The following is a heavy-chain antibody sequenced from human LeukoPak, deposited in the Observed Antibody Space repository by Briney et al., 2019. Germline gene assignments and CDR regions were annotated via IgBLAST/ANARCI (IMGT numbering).Heavy chain of an antibody. D-gene: IGHD3-3*01. Sequence: MPSETLSLTCTVSGYSISSGYYWGWIRQPPGKGLEWIGEINHSGSTNYNPSLKSRVTISVDTSKNQFSLKLSSVTAADTAVYYCARARITTFGVVKGAFDIWGQGTMVTVSS. V-gene: IGHV4-38-2*02. J-gene: IGHJ3*02. CDR2: INHSGST. CDR3: ARARITTFGVVKGAFDI. CDR1: GYSISSGYY.